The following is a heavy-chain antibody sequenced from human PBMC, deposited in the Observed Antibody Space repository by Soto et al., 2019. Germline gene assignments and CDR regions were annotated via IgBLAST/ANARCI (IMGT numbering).Heavy chain of an antibody. V-gene: IGHV1-2*04. CDR1: GYTFTGYY. J-gene: IGHJ6*02. CDR3: ARDGPGGLYYGMDV. Sequence: EASVKVSCKASGYTFTGYYMHWVRQAPGQGLEWMGWINPNSGGTNYAQKFQGWVTMTRDTSIGTAYMELSRLRSDDTAVYYCARDGPGGLYYGMDVWGQGTTVTVSS. CDR2: INPNSGGT. D-gene: IGHD3-16*01.